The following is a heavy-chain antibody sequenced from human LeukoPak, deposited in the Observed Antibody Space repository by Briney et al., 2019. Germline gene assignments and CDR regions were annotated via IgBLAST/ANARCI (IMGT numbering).Heavy chain of an antibody. CDR2: ISSSSSYI. J-gene: IGHJ5*02. D-gene: IGHD3-10*01. CDR1: GFTFSSYS. V-gene: IGHV3-21*01. Sequence: PGGSLRLSCAASGFTFSSYSMNSVRQAPGKGLEWVSSISSSSSYIYYADSVKGRFTISRDNAKNSLYLQMNSLRAEDTAVYYCARVRGRNWFDPWGQGTLVTVSS. CDR3: ARVRGRNWFDP.